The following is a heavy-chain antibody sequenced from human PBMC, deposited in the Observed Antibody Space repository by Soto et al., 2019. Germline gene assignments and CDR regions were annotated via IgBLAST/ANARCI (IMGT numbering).Heavy chain of an antibody. CDR2: INHSGST. CDR1: GGSFSGYY. Sequence: SETLSLTCAVYGGSFSGYYWTWIRQPPGTGLEWIGEINHSGSTNYNPSLKSRVTISVDTSKNTLYLQMNSLRAEDTAVYYCAKDITMIVVVMGDYFDYWGQGTLVTVSS. J-gene: IGHJ4*02. CDR3: AKDITMIVVVMGDYFDY. V-gene: IGHV4-34*01. D-gene: IGHD3-22*01.